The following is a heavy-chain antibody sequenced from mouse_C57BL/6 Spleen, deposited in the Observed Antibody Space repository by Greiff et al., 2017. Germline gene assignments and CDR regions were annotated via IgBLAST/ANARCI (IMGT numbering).Heavy chain of an antibody. Sequence: QVQLQQPGAELVRPGTSVKLSCKASVYTFTSYWMHWVKQRPGQGLEWIGVIDPSDSYTNYNQKFKGKATLTVDTSSSTAYMQLSSLTSEDSAVYYCARYGKGYFDYWGQGTTLTVSS. CDR3: ARYGKGYFDY. CDR1: VYTFTSYW. D-gene: IGHD1-2*01. CDR2: IDPSDSYT. J-gene: IGHJ2*01. V-gene: IGHV1-59*01.